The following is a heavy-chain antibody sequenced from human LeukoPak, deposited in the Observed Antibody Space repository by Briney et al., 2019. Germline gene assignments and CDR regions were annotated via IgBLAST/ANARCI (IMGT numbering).Heavy chain of an antibody. CDR2: IYYTGAT. Sequence: PSKTLSLTCTVSGGSISSYYWSWIRLPPGKGLEWIGYIYYTGATYYNPSLKSRVTISLDTSKNQFSLKLSSVTAADAAVYYCAGAGYSYGTGYYFDYWGQGALVTVSS. V-gene: IGHV4-59*01. CDR3: AGAGYSYGTGYYFDY. J-gene: IGHJ4*02. CDR1: GGSISSYY. D-gene: IGHD5-18*01.